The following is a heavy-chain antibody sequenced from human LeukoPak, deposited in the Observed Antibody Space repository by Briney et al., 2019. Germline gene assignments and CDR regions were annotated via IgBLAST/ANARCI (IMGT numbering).Heavy chain of an antibody. CDR2: IYYSGST. Sequence: PSETLSLTCTVSGGSISSGDYYWSWIRQPPGKGLEWIGYIYYSGSTYYNPSLKSRVTISVDTSKNQFSLKLSSVTAADTAVYYCARASGSYSGGLSWFDPWGQGTLVTVSS. J-gene: IGHJ5*02. D-gene: IGHD1-26*01. V-gene: IGHV4-30-4*02. CDR1: GGSISSGDYY. CDR3: ARASGSYSGGLSWFDP.